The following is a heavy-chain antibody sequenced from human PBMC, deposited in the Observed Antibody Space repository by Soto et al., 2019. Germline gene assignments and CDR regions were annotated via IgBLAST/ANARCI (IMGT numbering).Heavy chain of an antibody. CDR1: GGSFSSYY. Sequence: SETLSLTCTVSGGSFSSYYWSWIRQPSGKGLEWIGRIYASGNTNYNPSLKRRVTMSVDTSKNQFSLKLSSVTAADTAVYYCARDFKFAQADYWGQGSQVTVSS. V-gene: IGHV4-4*07. CDR2: IYASGNT. J-gene: IGHJ4*02. D-gene: IGHD3-10*01. CDR3: ARDFKFAQADY.